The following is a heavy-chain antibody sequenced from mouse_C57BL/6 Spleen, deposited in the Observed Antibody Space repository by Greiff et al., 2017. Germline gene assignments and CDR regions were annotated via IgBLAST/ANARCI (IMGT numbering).Heavy chain of an antibody. CDR3: ASHHITTVVFDY. J-gene: IGHJ2*01. Sequence: EVKLVESGGDLVKPGGSLKLSCAASGFTFSSYGMSWVRQTPDKRLEWVAYISSGGSYTYYPDSVKGRFTISRDNAKNTLYLQRSSLKSEDTAMYYCASHHITTVVFDYWGQGTTLTVS. D-gene: IGHD1-1*01. V-gene: IGHV5-6*02. CDR2: ISSGGSYT. CDR1: GFTFSSYG.